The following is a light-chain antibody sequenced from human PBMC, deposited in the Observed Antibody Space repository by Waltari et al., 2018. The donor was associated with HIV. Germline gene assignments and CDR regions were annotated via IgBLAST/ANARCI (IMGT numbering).Light chain of an antibody. J-gene: IGLJ3*02. CDR1: SSNIGAGYG. Sequence: QSVLTQPPSVSGAPGQRVTIPCIGGSSNIGAGYGVHWYQQFPGTPPKGPMQGSTTRPSGGPDRFSGSQSGTSASLAITWLQPEDEADYYCQSYDSGRSAPVFGEGTKLTVL. CDR3: QSYDSGRSAPV. V-gene: IGLV1-40*01. CDR2: GST.